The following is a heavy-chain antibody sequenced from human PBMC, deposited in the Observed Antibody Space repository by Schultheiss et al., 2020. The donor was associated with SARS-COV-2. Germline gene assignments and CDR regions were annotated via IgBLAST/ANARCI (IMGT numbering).Heavy chain of an antibody. J-gene: IGHJ4*02. Sequence: GGSLRLSCSASGFTFSSYAMHWVRQAPGKGLEWVAVISYDGSNKYYADSVKGRFTISRDNSKNTVYLQMNSLRAEDTAVYYCARAEYSSFDYWGQGTLVTVSS. CDR2: ISYDGSNK. V-gene: IGHV3-30*04. D-gene: IGHD6-6*01. CDR3: ARAEYSSFDY. CDR1: GFTFSSYA.